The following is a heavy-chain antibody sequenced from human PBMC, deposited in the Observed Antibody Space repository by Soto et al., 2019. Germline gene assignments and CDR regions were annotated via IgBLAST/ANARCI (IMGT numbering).Heavy chain of an antibody. Sequence: GESLKISCKGSGYSFTSYWISWVRQMPGKGLEWMGRIDPSASYTNYSPSFQGHVTISADKSISTASLQWSSLTASDTAMYYCARRNGNYYYYGIDVWGQGTTVTVSS. CDR1: GYSFTSYW. CDR2: IDPSASYT. V-gene: IGHV5-10-1*01. D-gene: IGHD1-26*01. J-gene: IGHJ6*02. CDR3: ARRNGNYYYYGIDV.